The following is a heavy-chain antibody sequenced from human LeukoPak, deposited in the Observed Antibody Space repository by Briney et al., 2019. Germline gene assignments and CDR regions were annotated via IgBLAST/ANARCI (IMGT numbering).Heavy chain of an antibody. J-gene: IGHJ4*02. CDR3: NRWHISGVSYSNV. Sequence: GRSLRLFCTASGFTFDDYSMNWVRQAPGKGLEWVGFIRSQDGTTEYAASVRGRFSISRDESKRIAYLQMNSLKTEDSAVYHCNRWHISGVSYSNVWGQGTLVTVSS. CDR1: GFTFDDYS. D-gene: IGHD2-15*01. CDR2: IRSQDGTT. V-gene: IGHV3-49*04.